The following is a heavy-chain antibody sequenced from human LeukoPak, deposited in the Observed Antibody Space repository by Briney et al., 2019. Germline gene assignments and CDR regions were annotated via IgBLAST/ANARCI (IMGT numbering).Heavy chain of an antibody. CDR1: GGSISSGSYY. CDR2: IYTSGST. D-gene: IGHD4-23*01. CDR3: ARYYGGYYYYMDV. J-gene: IGHJ6*03. Sequence: SETLSLTCTVSGGSISSGSYYWSWIRQPAGKGLEWIGRIYTSGSTNYNPSLKSRVTMSVDTSKNQFSLKLSSVTAADTAVYYCARYYGGYYYYMDVWGKGTTVTVSS. V-gene: IGHV4-61*02.